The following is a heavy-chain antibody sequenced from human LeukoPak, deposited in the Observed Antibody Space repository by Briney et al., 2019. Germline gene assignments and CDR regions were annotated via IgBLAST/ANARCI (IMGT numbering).Heavy chain of an antibody. CDR3: ARYGRYRAFDI. J-gene: IGHJ3*02. Sequence: PGGSLRLSCAASGFTSSAYWMHWVRQVPGKGLVWVSRINSDVSTTNYADSVKGRFTISRDNAKNTIYLQMNSLRAEDTAVYYCARYGRYRAFDIWGPGTVVTVSS. D-gene: IGHD1-26*01. CDR1: GFTSSAYW. V-gene: IGHV3-74*01. CDR2: INSDVSTT.